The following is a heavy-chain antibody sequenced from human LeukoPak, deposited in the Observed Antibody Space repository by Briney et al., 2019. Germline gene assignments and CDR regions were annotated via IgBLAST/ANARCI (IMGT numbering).Heavy chain of an antibody. CDR2: INSDGSST. CDR3: ARDPTHDYGDLIDY. J-gene: IGHJ4*02. Sequence: GGSLRLSCAASGFTFSSYWMHWVRQAPGKGLLWVSRINSDGSSTSSADSVKGRFTISRDHAKNTLYLHMNSLRAEDTAVYYCARDPTHDYGDLIDYWGQGTLVIVSS. D-gene: IGHD4-17*01. V-gene: IGHV3-74*01. CDR1: GFTFSSYW.